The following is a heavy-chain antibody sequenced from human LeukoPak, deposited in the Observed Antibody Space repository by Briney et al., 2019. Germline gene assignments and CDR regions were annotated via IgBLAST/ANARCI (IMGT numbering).Heavy chain of an antibody. CDR3: ARELRRDDI. J-gene: IGHJ3*02. Sequence: AASVKVSCKASGYAFTSYDINWVRQAPGQGLEWMGYMNPNSGNGGYAQKFQGRVTITTDTSISTAYMELSGLTSEDTAVYYCARELRRDDIWGQGTLVTVSS. D-gene: IGHD6-25*01. CDR1: GYAFTSYD. V-gene: IGHV1-8*03. CDR2: MNPNSGNG.